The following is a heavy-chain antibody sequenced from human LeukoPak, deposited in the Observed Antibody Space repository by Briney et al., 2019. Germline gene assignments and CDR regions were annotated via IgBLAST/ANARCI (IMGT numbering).Heavy chain of an antibody. CDR2: ISGSGGST. Sequence: GGSLRLSCAASGFTVSSNYMSWVRQAPGKGLEWVSAISGSGGSTYYADSVKGRFTISRDNSKNTLYLQMNSLRAEDTAVYYCAKDSIAAALGYYFDYWGQGTLVTVSS. CDR3: AKDSIAAALGYYFDY. CDR1: GFTVSSNY. J-gene: IGHJ4*02. D-gene: IGHD6-13*01. V-gene: IGHV3-23*01.